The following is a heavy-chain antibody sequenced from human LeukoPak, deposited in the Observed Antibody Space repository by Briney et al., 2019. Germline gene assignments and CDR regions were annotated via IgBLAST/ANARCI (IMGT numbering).Heavy chain of an antibody. J-gene: IGHJ6*02. Sequence: PGGSLRLSCAASGFTFSSYGMHWVRQAPGKGLEWVAVISYDGSNKYYADSVKGRFTISRDNSKNTLYLQMNSLRAEDTAVYYCARDDGRLSGYIPYYGMDVWGQGTTVTVSS. CDR2: ISYDGSNK. V-gene: IGHV3-30*03. CDR3: ARDDGRLSGYIPYYGMDV. CDR1: GFTFSSYG. D-gene: IGHD3-3*01.